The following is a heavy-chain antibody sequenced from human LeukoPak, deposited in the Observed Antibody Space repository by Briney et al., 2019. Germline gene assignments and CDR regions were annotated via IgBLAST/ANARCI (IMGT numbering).Heavy chain of an antibody. V-gene: IGHV4-4*07. CDR3: ARDVSYYYDSSGYLLGNYFDY. J-gene: IGHJ4*02. CDR1: GGSISSYY. CDR2: IYTSGST. D-gene: IGHD3-22*01. Sequence: SETLSLTCTVSGGSISSYYWSWIRQPAGKGLEWIGRIYTSGSTNYNPSLKSRVTISVDTSKNQFSLKLSSVTAADTAVYYCARDVSYYYDSSGYLLGNYFDYWGQGTLVTVSS.